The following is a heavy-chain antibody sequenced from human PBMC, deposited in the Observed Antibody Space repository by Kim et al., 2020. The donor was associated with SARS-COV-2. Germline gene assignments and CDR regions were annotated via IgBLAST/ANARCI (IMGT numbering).Heavy chain of an antibody. CDR2: FDPEDGET. D-gene: IGHD3-9*01. Sequence: ASVKVSCKVSGYTLTELSMHWVRQAPGKGLEWMGGFDPEDGETIYAQKFQGRVTMTEDTSTDTAYMELSSLRSEDTAVYYCATVLVDWLLVPHWFDPWGQGTLVTVSS. J-gene: IGHJ5*02. CDR1: GYTLTELS. CDR3: ATVLVDWLLVPHWFDP. V-gene: IGHV1-24*01.